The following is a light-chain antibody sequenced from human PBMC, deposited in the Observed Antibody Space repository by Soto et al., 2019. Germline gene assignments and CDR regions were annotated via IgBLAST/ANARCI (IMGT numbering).Light chain of an antibody. V-gene: IGLV4-69*01. J-gene: IGLJ2*01. Sequence: QAVVTQSPSASASLGASVKLTCTLSSGHSTYAIAWHQQQPEKAPRYLMRLNNDGTHNKGDGIPDRFSGSSSGAERFLTISSLQSEDEADYYCQTWGSDIVVFGGGTKVTVL. CDR2: LNNDGTH. CDR3: QTWGSDIVV. CDR1: SGHSTYA.